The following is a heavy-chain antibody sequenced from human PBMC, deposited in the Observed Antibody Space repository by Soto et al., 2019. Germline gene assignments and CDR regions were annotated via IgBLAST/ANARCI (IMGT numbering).Heavy chain of an antibody. CDR2: ISSSGSTI. CDR1: GFTFSDYY. Sequence: GGSLRLSCAASGFTFSDYYMSWIRQAPGKGLEWVSYISSSGSTIYYADSVKGRFTISRDNAKNSLYLQMNSLRAEDTAVYYCARVGFKPGYYYDSSGYPGAYYFDYWGQGTLVTVSS. V-gene: IGHV3-11*01. D-gene: IGHD3-22*01. CDR3: ARVGFKPGYYYDSSGYPGAYYFDY. J-gene: IGHJ4*02.